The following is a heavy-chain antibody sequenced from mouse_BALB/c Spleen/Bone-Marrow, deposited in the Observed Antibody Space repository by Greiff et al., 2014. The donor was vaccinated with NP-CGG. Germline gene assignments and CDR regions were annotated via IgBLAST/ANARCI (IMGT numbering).Heavy chain of an antibody. D-gene: IGHD3-1*01. V-gene: IGHV1-9*01. CDR1: GYTFSSYW. Sequence: LVESGAELMKPGASVKISCKATGYTFSSYWIEWVKQRPGHGLEWIGEILPGSGSNTYNEKFKGKATFTADTSSNTAYMQLSSLTSEDSAVYYCATARATSYYGMDYWGQGTSVTVSS. CDR2: ILPGSGSN. J-gene: IGHJ4*01. CDR3: ATARATSYYGMDY.